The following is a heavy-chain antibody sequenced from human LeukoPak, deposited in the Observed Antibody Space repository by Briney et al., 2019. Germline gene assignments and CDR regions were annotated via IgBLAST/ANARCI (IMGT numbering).Heavy chain of an antibody. CDR3: ARGVRFLEYFDY. Sequence: PSETLSLTCTVSGGSTSSGDYYWSWIRQPPGKGLEWIGYIYYSGSTYYNPSLKSRVTISVDRSKNQFSLKLSSVTAADTAVYYCARGVRFLEYFDYWGQGTLVTVSS. J-gene: IGHJ4*02. V-gene: IGHV4-30-4*01. CDR1: GGSTSSGDYY. CDR2: IYYSGST. D-gene: IGHD3-3*01.